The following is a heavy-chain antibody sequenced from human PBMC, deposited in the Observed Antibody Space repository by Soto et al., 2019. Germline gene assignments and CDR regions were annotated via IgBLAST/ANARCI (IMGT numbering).Heavy chain of an antibody. V-gene: IGHV1-69*13. Sequence: ASVKVSCKASGGTFSSYAISWVRQAPGQGLEWMGGIIPIFGTANYAQKFQGRVTITADESTSTAYMELSSLRSEDTAVYYCARSIIDAYYFDYWGQGTLVTVSS. CDR3: ARSIIDAYYFDY. J-gene: IGHJ4*02. CDR2: IIPIFGTA. D-gene: IGHD3-16*02. CDR1: GGTFSSYA.